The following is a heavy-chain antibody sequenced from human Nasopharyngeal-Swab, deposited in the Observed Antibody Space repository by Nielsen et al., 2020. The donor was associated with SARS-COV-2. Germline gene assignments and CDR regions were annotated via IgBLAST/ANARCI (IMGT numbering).Heavy chain of an antibody. D-gene: IGHD4-17*01. J-gene: IGHJ6*03. CDR3: ARGLRGVTTYYYYYYMDV. CDR2: IYPSGST. CDR1: GGAISSGSYY. Sequence: SGTLSLTCTVSGGAISSGSYYWSWIRQPAGKGLEWIGRIYPSGSTSYNPSLKRRVTISVDTSKNQFSLTLSSATAADTAVYYCARGLRGVTTYYYYYYMDVWGKGTTVTVSS. V-gene: IGHV4-61*02.